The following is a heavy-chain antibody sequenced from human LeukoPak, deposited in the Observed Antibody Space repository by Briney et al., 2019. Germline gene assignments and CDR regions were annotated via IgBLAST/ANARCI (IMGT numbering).Heavy chain of an antibody. CDR1: GVSISSSRYY. Sequence: SETLCLTCTVSGVSISSSRYYWGWLRQPPGKGLEWIGSIYYSGSTYYNPSPKRRVTISIDTSKNQFPLKLSSVTAADTAVYYCARQQSAGAFDYWGQGTLVTVSS. J-gene: IGHJ4*02. CDR2: IYYSGST. V-gene: IGHV4-39*01. D-gene: IGHD3-10*01. CDR3: ARQQSAGAFDY.